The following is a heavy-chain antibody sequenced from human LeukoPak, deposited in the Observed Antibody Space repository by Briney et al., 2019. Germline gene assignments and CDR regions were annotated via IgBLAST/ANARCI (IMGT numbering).Heavy chain of an antibody. J-gene: IGHJ6*03. D-gene: IGHD3-3*01. Sequence: GGSLRLSCAASGFTFSSYAMSWVRQAPGKGLEWVSAISGSGGSTYYADSVKGRFTISRDKSKNTLYLQMNSLRAEDTAVYYCTILISTYYDFWSGSRDYYYYYYMDVWGKGTTVTVSS. V-gene: IGHV3-23*01. CDR3: TILISTYYDFWSGSRDYYYYYYMDV. CDR1: GFTFSSYA. CDR2: ISGSGGST.